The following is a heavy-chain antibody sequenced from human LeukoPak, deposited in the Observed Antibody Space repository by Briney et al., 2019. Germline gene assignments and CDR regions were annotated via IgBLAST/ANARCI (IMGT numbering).Heavy chain of an antibody. CDR1: GGSISSYY. V-gene: IGHV4-4*07. J-gene: IGHJ3*02. CDR2: IYTSGST. D-gene: IGHD2-2*03. Sequence: SETLSLTCTVSGGSISSYYWSWIRQPAGKGLEWIGRIYTSGSTNYNPFLKSRVTMSVDTSKNQFSLKLSSVTAADTAVYYCARDLGYCSSTSCLQNAFDIWGQGTMVTVSS. CDR3: ARDLGYCSSTSCLQNAFDI.